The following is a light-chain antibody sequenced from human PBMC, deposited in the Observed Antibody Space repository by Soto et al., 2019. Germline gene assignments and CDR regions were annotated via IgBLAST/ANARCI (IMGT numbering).Light chain of an antibody. V-gene: IGKV2-28*01. CDR2: LGS. CDR1: QSLLHSNGYNY. CDR3: MQALHTPWA. J-gene: IGKJ1*01. Sequence: DVVMTQSPLSLSVTPGEPASISCRSSQSLLHSNGYNYLDWYLQKPGQSPKLLIYLGSNRASGVPDRFSGSGSGTDFTLKISRVEAEDVGVYYCMQALHTPWAFGQGTKVEIK.